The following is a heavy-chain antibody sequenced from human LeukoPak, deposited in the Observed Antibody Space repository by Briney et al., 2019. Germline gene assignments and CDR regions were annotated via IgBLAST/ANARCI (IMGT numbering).Heavy chain of an antibody. CDR2: IIPIFGTA. CDR3: ARTDQPYQLLQYYFDY. CDR1: EATLSSNP. J-gene: IGHJ4*02. Sequence: GPSLKVSCEPSEATLSSNPISGGRQPPDQGLKWMGGIIPIFGTANYAQKFQGRVTITADESTSTAYMELSSLRSEDTAVYYCARTDQPYQLLQYYFDYWGQGTLVTVSS. V-gene: IGHV1-69*01. D-gene: IGHD2-2*01.